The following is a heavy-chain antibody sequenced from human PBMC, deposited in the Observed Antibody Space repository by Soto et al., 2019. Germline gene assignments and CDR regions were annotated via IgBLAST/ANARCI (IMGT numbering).Heavy chain of an antibody. CDR3: TRDQGGSYDSWFDP. CDR1: FTFSMYS. CDR2: ISSGGDYI. Sequence: EVQVVESGEGLVQPGGSLRLSCSFTFSMYSMNWVRQAPGKGLEWVASISSGGDYIKYADSVKGRFTISRDNAKNSVSLHMNSLRVDDTAIYFCTRDQGGSYDSWFDPWGQGTLVTVSS. D-gene: IGHD1-26*01. J-gene: IGHJ5*02. V-gene: IGHV3-21*01.